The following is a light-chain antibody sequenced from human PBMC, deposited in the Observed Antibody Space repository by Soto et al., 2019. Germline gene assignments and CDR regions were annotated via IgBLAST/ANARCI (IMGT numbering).Light chain of an antibody. CDR1: QTISNW. CDR3: QQYHTSSIT. CDR2: DAS. V-gene: IGKV1-5*01. Sequence: DIQMTQSPSTLSASVGDRVTITCRASQTISNWLAWYQQKPGKAPTLLIYDASTLERGVPSRFSGTGSGTELTISIDSLQPDDFETYDGQQYHTSSITFGQGTRLEIK. J-gene: IGKJ5*01.